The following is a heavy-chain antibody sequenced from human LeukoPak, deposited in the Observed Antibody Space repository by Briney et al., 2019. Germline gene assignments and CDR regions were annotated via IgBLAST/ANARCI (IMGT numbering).Heavy chain of an antibody. D-gene: IGHD2-2*02. J-gene: IGHJ6*03. CDR2: INPSGGST. Sequence: ASVKVSCKASGYTFTSYYMHWVRHAPGQGLEWMGIINPSGGSTSYAQKFQGRVTMTRDTSTSTVYMELSSLRSEDTAVYYCAIQGLLGAKNPDRRYCSSTSCYRGPYYYYYYMDVWGKGTTVTVSS. CDR3: AIQGLLGAKNPDRRYCSSTSCYRGPYYYYYYMDV. V-gene: IGHV1-46*03. CDR1: GYTFTSYY.